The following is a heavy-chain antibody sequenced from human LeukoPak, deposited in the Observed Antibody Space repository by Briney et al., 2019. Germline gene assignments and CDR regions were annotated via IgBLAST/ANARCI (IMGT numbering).Heavy chain of an antibody. CDR3: ARVGYSYGYLDY. J-gene: IGHJ4*02. V-gene: IGHV1-69*05. D-gene: IGHD5-18*01. CDR1: GGTFSSYA. Sequence: ASVKVSCKASGGTFSSYAISWVRQAPGQGLEWMGRIIPIFGTANYAQKFQGRVTITTDESTSTAYMELSSLRSEDTAVYYCARVGYSYGYLDYWGQGPLVTASS. CDR2: IIPIFGTA.